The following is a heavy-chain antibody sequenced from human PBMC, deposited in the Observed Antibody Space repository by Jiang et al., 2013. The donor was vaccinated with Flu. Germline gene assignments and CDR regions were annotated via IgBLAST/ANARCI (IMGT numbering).Heavy chain of an antibody. CDR1: GYTFTSYG. Sequence: GAEVKKPGASVMISCKGSGYTFTSYGIHWLRQAPGQGLECMGWINAGNWNIKYSRRFQGRVSFTGDTSANTVYMEMRGLTSEDTAIYYCARDGGYGYGTTLFDGWGQGTPITVSS. CDR3: ARDGGYGYGTTLFDG. CDR2: INAGNWNI. J-gene: IGHJ4*02. V-gene: IGHV1-3*01. D-gene: IGHD1-14*01.